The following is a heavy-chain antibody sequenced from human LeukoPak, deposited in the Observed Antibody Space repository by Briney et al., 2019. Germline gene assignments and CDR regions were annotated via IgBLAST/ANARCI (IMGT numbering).Heavy chain of an antibody. CDR3: AKGFQTYGELSFDV. CDR1: GFTFSNYA. V-gene: IGHV3-23*01. Sequence: GGSLRLSCAASGFTFSNYAMSWVRQAPGKGLEWLSTVSGSASNTYYADSVKGRFTISRDNSKTTLYLQMNSLRADDTAVYYCAKGFQTYGELSFDVWGQGTLVAVSS. J-gene: IGHJ4*02. D-gene: IGHD4-17*01. CDR2: VSGSASNT.